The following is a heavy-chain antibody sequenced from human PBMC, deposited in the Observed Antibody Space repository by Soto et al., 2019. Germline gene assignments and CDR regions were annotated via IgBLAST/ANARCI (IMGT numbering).Heavy chain of an antibody. J-gene: IGHJ5*02. D-gene: IGHD3-10*01. CDR2: ISHDARNM. V-gene: IGHV3-30*04. CDR3: ARIGWGINNGNGFDP. Sequence: QVHLVESGGGVVQPGTSLRLSCVASGAPFRGFALNWVRQAPGKGLEWVAFISHDARNMQYAESGRGRFSISRDESKTTLYLQMDSLRTEDTARYSCARIGWGINNGNGFDPWGQGTLVTVSS. CDR1: GAPFRGFA.